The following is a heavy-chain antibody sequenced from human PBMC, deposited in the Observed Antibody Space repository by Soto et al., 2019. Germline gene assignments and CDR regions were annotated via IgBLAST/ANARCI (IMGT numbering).Heavy chain of an antibody. CDR1: GASISSGTYP. Sequence: TSETLSLTCSVSGASISSGTYPWSWIRQPPGKGLEWIGYIFHTGSTYYNPSLKSRVTISIDKSKNQFSLNLSSVTAADTAVYYCARDQRGYYGSGSFSWFGPWGQGTLVTVSS. D-gene: IGHD3-10*01. CDR3: ARDQRGYYGSGSFSWFGP. CDR2: IFHTGST. V-gene: IGHV4-30-2*01. J-gene: IGHJ5*02.